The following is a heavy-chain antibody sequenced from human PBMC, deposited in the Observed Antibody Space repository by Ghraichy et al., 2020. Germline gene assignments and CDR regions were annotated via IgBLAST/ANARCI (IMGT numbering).Heavy chain of an antibody. D-gene: IGHD5-18*01. CDR3: ARFNGYSYGSSVFPNWFDP. J-gene: IGHJ5*02. Sequence: SETLSLTCTVSGGSISSYYWSWIRQPPGKGLEWIGYIYYSGSTNYNPSLKSRVTISVDTSKNQFSLKLSSVTAADTAVYYCARFNGYSYGSSVFPNWFDPWGQGTLVTVSS. CDR2: IYYSGST. V-gene: IGHV4-59*08. CDR1: GGSISSYY.